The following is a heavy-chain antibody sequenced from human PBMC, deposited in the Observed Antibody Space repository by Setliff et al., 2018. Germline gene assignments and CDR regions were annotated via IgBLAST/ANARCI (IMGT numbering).Heavy chain of an antibody. J-gene: IGHJ3*01. V-gene: IGHV1-2*04. Sequence: GASVKVSCKTSGYAFTDNYIHWVRQAPGQGLEWMGWINPKTGGTNLAQKFQGWVSMTRDTSITTAYMELSRLTSDDMAMYFCARSDHLVVDGFDVWGLGTMVTVSS. CDR2: INPKTGGT. CDR1: GYAFTDNY. D-gene: IGHD3-16*01. CDR3: ARSDHLVVDGFDV.